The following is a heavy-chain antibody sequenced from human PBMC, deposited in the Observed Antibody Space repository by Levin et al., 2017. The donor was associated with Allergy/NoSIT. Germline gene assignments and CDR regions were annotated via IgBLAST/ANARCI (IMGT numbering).Heavy chain of an antibody. V-gene: IGHV3-21*01. Sequence: PGGSLRLSCAASGFTFSSYSMNWVRQAPGKGLEWVSSISSSSSYIYYADSVKGRFTISRDNAKNSLYLQMNSLRAEDTAVYYCARGEARAGYFDYWGQGTLVTVSS. CDR1: GFTFSSYS. CDR2: ISSSSSYI. D-gene: IGHD1-14*01. J-gene: IGHJ4*02. CDR3: ARGEARAGYFDY.